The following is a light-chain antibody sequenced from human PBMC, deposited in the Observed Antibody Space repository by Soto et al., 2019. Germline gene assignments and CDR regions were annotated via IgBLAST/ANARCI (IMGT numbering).Light chain of an antibody. CDR3: QQYNNWPYP. CDR2: GAS. Sequence: EIVMTQSPATLSVSPGERATLSCRASQSVSSNLAWYQQKPGQAPRLLIYGASTRATGIPARFSGSRSGTDFTLTISSLQSEDFAVYYCQQYNNWPYPFGQGTKLEIK. V-gene: IGKV3-15*01. J-gene: IGKJ2*01. CDR1: QSVSSN.